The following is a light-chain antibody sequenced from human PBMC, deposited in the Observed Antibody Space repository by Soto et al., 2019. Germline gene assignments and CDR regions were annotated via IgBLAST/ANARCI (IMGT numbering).Light chain of an antibody. J-gene: IGKJ3*01. CDR2: AAS. CDR3: QQSDSTPFT. Sequence: DIRMTQSPSSLSASVGDRVTITCRASQSISSYLNWYQQKPGKAPKLLIYAASSLQSGVPSRFSGSGSGTDFTLTINNLQPEDFATYYCQQSDSTPFTFGPGTKVDIK. V-gene: IGKV1-39*01. CDR1: QSISSY.